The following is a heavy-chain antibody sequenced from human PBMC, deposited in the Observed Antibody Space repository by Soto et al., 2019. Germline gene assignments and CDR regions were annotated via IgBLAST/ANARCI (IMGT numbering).Heavy chain of an antibody. J-gene: IGHJ6*03. Sequence: GGSLRLSCAASGFSFRSYAIAWVRQASGRGLEWVSTISGSSGNTYYADSVKGRFTSSRDNSKNTLYVQMNSLRAEDTAVYYCARVDYYMDVWGKGTTVTVSS. CDR1: GFSFRSYA. V-gene: IGHV3-23*01. CDR2: ISGSSGNT. CDR3: ARVDYYMDV.